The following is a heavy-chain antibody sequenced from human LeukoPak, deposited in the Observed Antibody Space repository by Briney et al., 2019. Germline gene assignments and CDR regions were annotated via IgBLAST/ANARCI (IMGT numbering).Heavy chain of an antibody. CDR2: ISYDGSNK. CDR3: AKDMGYFDY. D-gene: IGHD3-10*01. CDR1: GFTYSSYG. V-gene: IGHV3-30*18. Sequence: GGSLRLSCAASGFTYSSYGMHWVRQAPGKGLEWVAVISYDGSNKYYADSVKGRFTISRDNSKNTLYLQMNSLRAEDTAVYYCAKDMGYFDYWGQGTLVTVSS. J-gene: IGHJ4*02.